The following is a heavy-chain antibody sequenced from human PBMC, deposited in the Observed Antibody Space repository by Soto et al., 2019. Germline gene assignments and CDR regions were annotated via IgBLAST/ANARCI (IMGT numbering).Heavy chain of an antibody. V-gene: IGHV2-5*02. CDR3: AHWGYGDYVYNWFDP. CDR2: IYWDDDK. D-gene: IGHD4-17*01. J-gene: IGHJ5*02. Sequence: QITLKESGPTLVKPTQTLTLTCTFSGFSLSTSGVGVGWIRQPPGKALEWLALIYWDDDKRYSPSLKSRLTITKDTSKNQVFLTMTSMDPVDTATYYCAHWGYGDYVYNWFDPWGQGTLVTVSS. CDR1: GFSLSTSGVG.